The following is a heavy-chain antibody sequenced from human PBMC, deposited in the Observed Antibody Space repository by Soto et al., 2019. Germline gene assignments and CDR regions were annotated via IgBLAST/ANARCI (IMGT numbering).Heavy chain of an antibody. V-gene: IGHV4-30-4*01. CDR3: ASPRQVDSNFDY. CDR2: IYYSGST. CDR1: GGSISSGDYY. J-gene: IGHJ4*02. D-gene: IGHD3-22*01. Sequence: SSETLSLTCTVSGGSISSGDYYWSWIRQPPEKGLEWIGYIYYSGSTYYNPSLKSRVTISVDTSKNQFSLKLSSVTAADTAVYYCASPRQVDSNFDYWCKGSLVPVSS.